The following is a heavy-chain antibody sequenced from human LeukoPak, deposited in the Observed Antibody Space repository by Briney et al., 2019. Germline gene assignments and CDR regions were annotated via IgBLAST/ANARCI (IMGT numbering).Heavy chain of an antibody. CDR2: INPSGGST. Sequence: ASVKVSCKASGYTFTSYYMHWVRQAPGQGLEWMGIINPSGGSTSYAQKFQGRVTMTRDTSTSTAYMELSSLRSEDTAVYYCARDGGNIVVVVAPLDYWGQGTLVTVSS. CDR1: GYTFTSYY. D-gene: IGHD2-15*01. V-gene: IGHV1-46*01. CDR3: ARDGGNIVVVVAPLDY. J-gene: IGHJ4*02.